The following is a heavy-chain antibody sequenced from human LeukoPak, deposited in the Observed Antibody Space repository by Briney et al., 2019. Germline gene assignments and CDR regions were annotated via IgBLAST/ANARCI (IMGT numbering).Heavy chain of an antibody. Sequence: GGSLRLSCAVSGFTFSNYAMSWVRQAPGKGLEWVSLISAGGADTYYADSVKGRFTISKDNSKNTLYLQMNSLRAEDTAIYYCAKDWAVAGTNYFDYWGQGTLVTVSS. CDR3: AKDWAVAGTNYFDY. J-gene: IGHJ4*02. D-gene: IGHD6-19*01. CDR2: ISAGGADT. V-gene: IGHV3-23*01. CDR1: GFTFSNYA.